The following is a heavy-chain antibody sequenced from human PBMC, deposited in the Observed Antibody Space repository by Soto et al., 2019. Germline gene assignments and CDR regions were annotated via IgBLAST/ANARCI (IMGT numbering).Heavy chain of an antibody. V-gene: IGHV4-39*01. D-gene: IGHD3-22*01. CDR1: GGSIASSLND. J-gene: IGHJ3*02. CDR3: ARLPYYDSPPVTFDI. CDR2: IYSSVTT. Sequence: PSETRSLTCTVSGGSIASSLNDWGGGRQPPGKGLEWIGSIYSSVTTYSNPSLKSRVTLSADTSKNQFFLRLSSVTAADTAIYYCARLPYYDSPPVTFDIWGQGTVVTVSS.